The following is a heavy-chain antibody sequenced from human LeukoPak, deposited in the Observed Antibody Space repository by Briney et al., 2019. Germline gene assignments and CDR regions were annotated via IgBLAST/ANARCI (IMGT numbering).Heavy chain of an antibody. D-gene: IGHD5-24*01. J-gene: IGHJ4*02. Sequence: AASVKVSCKASGYTFTSYGVSWVRQAPGQGLEWMGWISAYNGNTNYAQNLQGRVTMTTDTSTSTAYMELRSLRSDDTAVYYCARDAPFLGEMATTQPYFDSWGQGTLVTVSS. CDR2: ISAYNGNT. CDR1: GYTFTSYG. V-gene: IGHV1-18*01. CDR3: ARDAPFLGEMATTQPYFDS.